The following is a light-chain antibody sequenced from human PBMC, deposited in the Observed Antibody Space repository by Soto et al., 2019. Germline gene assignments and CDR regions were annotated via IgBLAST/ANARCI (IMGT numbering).Light chain of an antibody. CDR2: GAS. Sequence: DIVLTQSPGTLSLSPGERATLSCRASQSVSSSYLAWYQKKPGQAPRLLIYGASSRATGIPDRISGGGSGTDFTLTISRLEPEDFAVYYCQQYGSSPYTFGQGTKLEIK. J-gene: IGKJ2*01. CDR3: QQYGSSPYT. V-gene: IGKV3-20*01. CDR1: QSVSSSY.